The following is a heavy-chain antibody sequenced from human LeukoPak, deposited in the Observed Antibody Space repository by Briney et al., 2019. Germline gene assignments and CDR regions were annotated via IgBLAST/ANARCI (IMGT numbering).Heavy chain of an antibody. Sequence: SETLSLTCSVSGDSIRRDSWSWIRQSPGGGLEWIGYIFTSGSSSYNPSLRSRVTISGDTSMNQFSLSLSSVTAADTAVYFCARLMRGPCRIDSWGQGTLVTVSS. CDR3: ARLMRGPCRIDS. V-gene: IGHV4-4*09. CDR1: GDSIRRDS. CDR2: IFTSGSS. D-gene: IGHD3-16*01. J-gene: IGHJ5*01.